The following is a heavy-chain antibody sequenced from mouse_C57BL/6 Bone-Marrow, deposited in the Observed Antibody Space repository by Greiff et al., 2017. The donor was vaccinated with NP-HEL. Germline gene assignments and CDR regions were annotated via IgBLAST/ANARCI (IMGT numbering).Heavy chain of an antibody. D-gene: IGHD1-1*01. Sequence: VQLVESGPELVKPGASVKISCKASGYAFSSSWMNWVKQRPGKGLEWIGRIYPGDGDTNYNGKFKGKATLTADKSSSTAYMQLSSLTSEDSAVYFCEATVVEGDYYAMDYWGQGTSVTVSS. J-gene: IGHJ4*01. V-gene: IGHV1-82*01. CDR1: GYAFSSSW. CDR3: EATVVEGDYYAMDY. CDR2: IYPGDGDT.